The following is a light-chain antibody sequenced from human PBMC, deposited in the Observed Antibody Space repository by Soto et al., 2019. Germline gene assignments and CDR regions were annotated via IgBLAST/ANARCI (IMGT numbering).Light chain of an antibody. Sequence: QSALTQPASVSGSPGQSITISCTGTSSDVGGYNYVSWYKQHPGKAPKLMIYDVSNRPSGVSNRFSGSKSGNTASLTISGLQAEDEADYYCSSYTSSSTTCVFGTGTKLTVL. CDR2: DVS. J-gene: IGLJ1*01. CDR1: SSDVGGYNY. CDR3: SSYTSSSTTCV. V-gene: IGLV2-14*01.